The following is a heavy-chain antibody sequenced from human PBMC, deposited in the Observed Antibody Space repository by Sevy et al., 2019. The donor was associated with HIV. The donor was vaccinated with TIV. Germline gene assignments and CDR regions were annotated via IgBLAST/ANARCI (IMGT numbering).Heavy chain of an antibody. J-gene: IGHJ4*02. D-gene: IGHD3-16*01. CDR2: IYTGGST. CDR1: GFTVSSNY. Sequence: GGSLRLSCAASGFTVSSNYMNWVRQAPGRGLEWVSVIYTGGSTYYSDSVKGRFAISRDNSKNTLYLQMNSLRAEDTAVYYCARGREGGLDFWGQRALVTVSS. V-gene: IGHV3-53*01. CDR3: ARGREGGLDF.